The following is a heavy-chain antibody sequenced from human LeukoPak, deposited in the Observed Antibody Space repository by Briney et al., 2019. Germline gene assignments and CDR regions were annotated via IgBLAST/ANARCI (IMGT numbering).Heavy chain of an antibody. D-gene: IGHD3-10*01. J-gene: IGHJ4*02. CDR3: TRDHLFSFYGSGSYYPEPNY. V-gene: IGHV3-49*03. Sequence: RSLRLSCTASGFTVGDYAMSWFRQASGKGLEWVGFIRSKAYGGTTEYAASVKGRFTISRDDSKSIAYLQMNSLKTEDTAVYYCTRDHLFSFYGSGSYYPEPNYWGQGTLVTVSS. CDR2: IRSKAYGGTT. CDR1: GFTVGDYA.